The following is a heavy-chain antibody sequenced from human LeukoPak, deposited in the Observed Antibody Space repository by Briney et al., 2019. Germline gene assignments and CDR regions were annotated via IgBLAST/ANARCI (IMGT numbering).Heavy chain of an antibody. J-gene: IGHJ4*02. D-gene: IGHD4-23*01. CDR2: IRYDGSNK. V-gene: IGHV3-30*02. CDR1: GFTFSSYG. Sequence: PGGSLRLSCAASGFTFSSYGMHWVRQAPGKGLEWVAFIRYDGSNKYYADSVKGRFTISRDNSRNTLYLQMNSLRAEDTAVYYCAKDREMKALVGSVVTGHYFDYWGQGTQVTVSS. CDR3: AKDREMKALVGSVVTGHYFDY.